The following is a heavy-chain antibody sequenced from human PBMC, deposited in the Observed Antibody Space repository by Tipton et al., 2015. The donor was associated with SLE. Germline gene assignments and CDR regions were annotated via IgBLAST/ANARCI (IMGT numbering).Heavy chain of an antibody. D-gene: IGHD7-27*01. J-gene: IGHJ3*02. Sequence: TLSLTCAVSGYSISSGYYWGWIRQPPGKGLEWIGSIYYGGSTYYNPSLKSRVTISVDTSKNQFSLKLSSVTAADTAVYYCAREGLGNGFDIWGQGTMVTVSS. V-gene: IGHV4-38-2*02. CDR2: IYYGGST. CDR3: AREGLGNGFDI. CDR1: GYSISSGYY.